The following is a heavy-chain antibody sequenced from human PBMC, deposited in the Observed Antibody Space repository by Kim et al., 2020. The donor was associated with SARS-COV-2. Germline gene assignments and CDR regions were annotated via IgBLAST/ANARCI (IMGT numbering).Heavy chain of an antibody. V-gene: IGHV3-11*06. CDR3: ARANYDFWSGYNDNWFDP. CDR2: ISSSSSYT. J-gene: IGHJ5*02. CDR1: GFTFSDYY. D-gene: IGHD3-3*01. Sequence: GGSLRLSCAASGFTFSDYYMSWIRQAPGKGLEWVSYISSSSSYTNYADSVKGRFTISRDNAKNSLYLQMNSLRAEDTAVYYCARANYDFWSGYNDNWFDPWGQGTLVTVSS.